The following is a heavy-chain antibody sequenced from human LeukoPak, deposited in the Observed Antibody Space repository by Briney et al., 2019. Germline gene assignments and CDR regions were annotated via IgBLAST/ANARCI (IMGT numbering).Heavy chain of an antibody. D-gene: IGHD3-10*01. CDR1: GGSISSGDYY. CDR3: ARHPPYGSGSWGSYYFDY. Sequence: SETLSLTCTVSGGSISSGDYYWSWIRQPPGKGLEWIGYIYYSGSTYYNPSLKSRVTISVDTSKNQFSLKLSSVTAADTAVYYCARHPPYGSGSWGSYYFDYWGQGNLVTVSS. CDR2: IYYSGST. J-gene: IGHJ4*02. V-gene: IGHV4-30-4*08.